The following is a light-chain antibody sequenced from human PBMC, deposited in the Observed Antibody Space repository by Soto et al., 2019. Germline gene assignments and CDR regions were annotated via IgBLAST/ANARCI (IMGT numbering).Light chain of an antibody. Sequence: EIVMTQSPATLSVSPGGSATLSCRASQHVSSNFAWYRQKPGQAPTLLIYRASTRATGIPARFSGSGSGTEFTLTNSSLQSDDCAVYYCEEYNNWTYTFGQGTKLEIK. CDR2: RAS. CDR1: QHVSSN. CDR3: EEYNNWTYT. J-gene: IGKJ2*01. V-gene: IGKV3-15*01.